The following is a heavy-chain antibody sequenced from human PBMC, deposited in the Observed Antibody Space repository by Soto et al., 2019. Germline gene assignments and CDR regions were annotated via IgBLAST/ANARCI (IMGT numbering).Heavy chain of an antibody. J-gene: IGHJ5*02. CDR1: GGSISSGDYY. V-gene: IGHV4-30-4*01. Sequence: SETLSLTCTVSGGSISSGDYYWNWIRQPPGKGLEWIGYIYYSGSTYYNPSLKSRVTISVDTSKNQFSLKLSSVTAADTAVYYCAAQGPAAILVSWFDPWGQGTLVTVSS. CDR3: AAQGPAAILVSWFDP. CDR2: IYYSGST. D-gene: IGHD2-2*02.